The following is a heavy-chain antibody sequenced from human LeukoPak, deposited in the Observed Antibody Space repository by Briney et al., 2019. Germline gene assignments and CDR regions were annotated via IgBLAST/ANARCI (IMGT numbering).Heavy chain of an antibody. V-gene: IGHV1-18*01. CDR1: GYTFTSYG. CDR3: ARLYYDYVWGSYRLDRYYYYYMDV. Sequence: ALVKVSCKASGYTFTSYGISWVRQAPGQGLEWMGWISAYNGNTNYAQKLQGRVTMTTDTSTSTAYMELRSLRSDDTAVYYCARLYYDYVWGSYRLDRYYYYYMDVWGKGTTVTVSS. CDR2: ISAYNGNT. J-gene: IGHJ6*03. D-gene: IGHD3-16*02.